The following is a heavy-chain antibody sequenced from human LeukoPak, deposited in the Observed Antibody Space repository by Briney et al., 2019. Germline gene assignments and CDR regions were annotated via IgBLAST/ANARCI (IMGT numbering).Heavy chain of an antibody. V-gene: IGHV3-53*05. CDR1: GFSVSSNY. J-gene: IGHJ4*02. CDR3: VKSGTWADFDS. D-gene: IGHD1-26*01. CDR2: IYTGGST. Sequence: GGSLRLSCAASGFSVSSNYMGWVRQVSGKGLEWVSVIYTGGSTYYADSVKGRFTISRDDSKNTLHLQMSSLRADDTAVYYCVKSGTWADFDSWGQGTLVTVSS.